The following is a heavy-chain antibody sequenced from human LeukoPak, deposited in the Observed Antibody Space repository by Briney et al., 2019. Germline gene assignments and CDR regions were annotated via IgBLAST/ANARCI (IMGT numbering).Heavy chain of an antibody. Sequence: GGSLRPSCAASGFTFSSYVMSWVRQAPGKGLEWVSVISGRGGSTYYADPVKGRFTISRDNSKNTLYLQMDSLRDEDTAVYYCATRPTCMNTDCLYYFDYWGPGTLVTVSS. J-gene: IGHJ4*02. CDR2: ISGRGGST. CDR3: ATRPTCMNTDCLYYFDY. V-gene: IGHV3-23*01. D-gene: IGHD2-21*02. CDR1: GFTFSSYV.